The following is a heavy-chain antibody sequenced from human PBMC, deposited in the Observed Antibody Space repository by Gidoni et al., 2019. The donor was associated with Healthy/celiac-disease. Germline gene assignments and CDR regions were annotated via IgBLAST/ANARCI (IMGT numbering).Heavy chain of an antibody. CDR2: INPSGGST. CDR3: ASARIFLGNFDY. CDR1: GYTFTSYY. J-gene: IGHJ4*02. V-gene: IGHV1-46*01. D-gene: IGHD3-3*01. Sequence: QVQLVQSGAEVKKPGASVKVSCKASGYTFTSYYLHWVRTAPGQGLEWMGIINPSGGSTSYAQKFQGRVTMTRDTSTSTVYMELSSLRSEDTAVYYCASARIFLGNFDYWGQGTLVTVSS.